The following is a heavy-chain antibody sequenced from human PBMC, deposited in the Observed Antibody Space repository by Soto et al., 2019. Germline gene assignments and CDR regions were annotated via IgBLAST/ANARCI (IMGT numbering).Heavy chain of an antibody. CDR2: IDPSGGVT. CDR3: ARDNSPYDSSGYLLIDY. V-gene: IGHV1-46*01. Sequence: ASVKVSCKASGYTFTKFHIHWVRQAPGQGLEWMGMIDPSGGVTRDAQRFQGRITMTSDTSTSSVYMELRGLTSEDTAVYYCARDNSPYDSSGYLLIDYWGQGTLVTVSS. J-gene: IGHJ4*02. D-gene: IGHD3-22*01. CDR1: GYTFTKFH.